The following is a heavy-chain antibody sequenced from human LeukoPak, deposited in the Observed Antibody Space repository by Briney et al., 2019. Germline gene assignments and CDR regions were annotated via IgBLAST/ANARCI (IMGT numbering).Heavy chain of an antibody. D-gene: IGHD6-13*01. CDR3: GRGGAAAVFDY. CDR2: INSDGSST. Sequence: GGSLRLSCAASGFTFSSYWMHWVRQAPGKGLVWVSRINSDGSSTSYADSVKGRFTISRDNARNTLYLQMSSLRAEDTAVYYCGRGGAAAVFDYWGQGTLVTVLS. CDR1: GFTFSSYW. V-gene: IGHV3-74*01. J-gene: IGHJ4*02.